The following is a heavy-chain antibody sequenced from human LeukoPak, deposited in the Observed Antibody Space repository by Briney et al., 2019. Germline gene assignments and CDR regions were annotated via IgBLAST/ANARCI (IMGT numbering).Heavy chain of an antibody. Sequence: PGGSLRLSCAASGFTFSSYAMSWVRQAPGKGLEWVSAISGSGGSTYYADSVKGRFTISRDNSKNTLYLQMNSLRAEDTAVYYCAKSWYILTGYPDAFDIWGQGTMVTVSS. CDR1: GFTFSSYA. D-gene: IGHD3-9*01. V-gene: IGHV3-23*01. CDR3: AKSWYILTGYPDAFDI. CDR2: ISGSGGST. J-gene: IGHJ3*02.